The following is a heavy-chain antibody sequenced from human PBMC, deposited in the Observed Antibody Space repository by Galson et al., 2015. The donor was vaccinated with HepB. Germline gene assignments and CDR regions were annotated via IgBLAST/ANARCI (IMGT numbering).Heavy chain of an antibody. Sequence: SLRLSCAASGFSVSSNYMSWVRQAPGKGLEWVSVIYSGGSTYYADSVKGRFTISRDNSKNTLYLQMNSLRAEDTAVYYCARGRQYSTGWYFFDFWGQGTPVTVSS. CDR1: GFSVSSNY. V-gene: IGHV3-66*01. CDR3: ARGRQYSTGWYFFDF. D-gene: IGHD6-19*01. CDR2: IYSGGST. J-gene: IGHJ4*02.